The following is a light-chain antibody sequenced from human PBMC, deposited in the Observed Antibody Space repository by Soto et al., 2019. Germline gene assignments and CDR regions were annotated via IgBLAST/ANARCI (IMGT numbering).Light chain of an antibody. CDR2: GAS. CDR1: QNIGTN. V-gene: IGKV3-15*01. Sequence: EVVMTQSPATLSVSPGDRATLSCRASQNIGTNVAWYQHKPGQAPRLLIYGASTRATDIPPRFSGSGSGSECSLTVSSLQSEDFAVCYCQQYDNWPPFFTFGPGTKVDIQ. CDR3: QQYDNWPPFFT. J-gene: IGKJ3*01.